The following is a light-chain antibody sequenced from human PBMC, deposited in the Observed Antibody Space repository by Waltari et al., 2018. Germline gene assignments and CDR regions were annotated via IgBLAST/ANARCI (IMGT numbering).Light chain of an antibody. Sequence: DIQMTQSPASLSASVGDRVTITCWASQGISNSLAWYQQKPGKAPKLLLYAASRLEREVPSRFSGNGSGTDYTLTITSLQPEDFATYYCQQYYNTPLTFGGGTEVEIK. CDR2: AAS. CDR3: QQYYNTPLT. J-gene: IGKJ4*01. CDR1: QGISNS. V-gene: IGKV1-NL1*01.